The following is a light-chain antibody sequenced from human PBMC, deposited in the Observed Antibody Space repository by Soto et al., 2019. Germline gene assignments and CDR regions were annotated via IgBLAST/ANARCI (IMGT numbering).Light chain of an antibody. J-gene: IGKJ3*01. CDR3: KQYNSYPLT. CDR2: KAY. CDR1: QSISTW. Sequence: DIQMTQSPSTLSASVGDRVTITCRASQSISTWLAWFQQKPGRAPNLLIYKAYNLESGVQSRFSGSGSGTEFTLTIRSLQPDDFATYYCKQYNSYPLTVGPGTKVDI. V-gene: IGKV1-5*03.